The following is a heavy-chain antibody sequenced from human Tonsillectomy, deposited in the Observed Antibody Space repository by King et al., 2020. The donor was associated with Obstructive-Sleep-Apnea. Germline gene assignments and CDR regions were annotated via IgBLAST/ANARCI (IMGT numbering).Heavy chain of an antibody. CDR1: GHTFTTYY. V-gene: IGHV1-46*01. CDR3: ASDSYSSKPGWLES. Sequence: VQLVQSGAEVREPGASVKVSCKASGHTFTTYYIHWVRQAPGQGLEWVGIINPSGSSTTFAQSFQGRVSMTRDTSSSTVYLDLNSLRSDDTAVYYCASDSYSSKPGWLESWGQGTLVSAPS. CDR2: INPSGSST. J-gene: IGHJ5*01. D-gene: IGHD6-13*01.